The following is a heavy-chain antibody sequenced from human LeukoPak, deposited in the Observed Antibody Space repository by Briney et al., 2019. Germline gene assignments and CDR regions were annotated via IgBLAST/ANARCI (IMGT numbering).Heavy chain of an antibody. D-gene: IGHD3-9*01. J-gene: IGHJ5*02. CDR3: ARRLRYFDWLLLKMSWFDP. Sequence: SETLSLTCTVSGGSISSSSYYWGWIRQPPGKGLEWIGSIYYSGSTYYNPSLKSRVTISVDTSKNQFSLKLSSVTAADTAVYYCARRLRYFDWLLLKMSWFDPWGQGTLVTVSS. CDR1: GGSISSSSYY. V-gene: IGHV4-39*01. CDR2: IYYSGST.